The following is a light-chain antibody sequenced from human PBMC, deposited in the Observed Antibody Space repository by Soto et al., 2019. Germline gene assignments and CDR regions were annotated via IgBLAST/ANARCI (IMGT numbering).Light chain of an antibody. Sequence: QSMLTQPPSMSGAPGQRVTISCTGSSSNIGAGYDVHWYRQLPGTPPQLLIYGNSNRPSGVPYRISASKSGASASLAISGLQAEDEADYYCQSYDSSLTGVFGGGTKLTVL. CDR3: QSYDSSLTGV. CDR2: GNS. CDR1: SSNIGAGYD. V-gene: IGLV1-40*01. J-gene: IGLJ2*01.